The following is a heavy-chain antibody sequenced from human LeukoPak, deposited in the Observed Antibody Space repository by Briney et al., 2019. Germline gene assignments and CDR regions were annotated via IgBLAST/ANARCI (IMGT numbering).Heavy chain of an antibody. D-gene: IGHD2-15*01. CDR1: GYSFTSYW. V-gene: IGHV5-51*01. CDR3: ARDGWHSPRADYYMDV. J-gene: IGHJ6*03. CDR2: IYPGDSRI. Sequence: GESLQISCQGLGYSFTSYWIGWVRPMPGRGMEWMGVIYPGDSRIRYNPSFQGQVTISVDKSISTAYLQWVSLKASDTAVYYCARDGWHSPRADYYMDVWGKGTTVTASS.